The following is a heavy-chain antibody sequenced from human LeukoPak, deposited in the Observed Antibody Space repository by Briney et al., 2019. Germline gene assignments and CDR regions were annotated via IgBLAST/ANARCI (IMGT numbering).Heavy chain of an antibody. CDR1: GGSFSGYS. J-gene: IGHJ4*02. CDR3: ARGSCSASTCSQDY. D-gene: IGHD2-15*01. V-gene: IGHV3-48*04. CDR2: ISGSGGTS. Sequence: ETLSLTCAVYGGSFSGYSMNWVRQAPGKGLEWVSYISGSGGTSYYADSVKGRFTISRDNAKSSLYLQMASLRAEDTAVYYCARGSCSASTCSQDYWGQGTLVTVSS.